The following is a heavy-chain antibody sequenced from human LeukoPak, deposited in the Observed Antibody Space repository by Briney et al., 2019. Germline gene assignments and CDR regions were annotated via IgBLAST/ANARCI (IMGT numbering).Heavy chain of an antibody. V-gene: IGHV3-7*01. J-gene: IGHJ4*02. CDR3: ASAHYGDYEGFANLNF. D-gene: IGHD4-17*01. Sequence: GGSLRLSCAASRFTSSIYWMCWVPHAPGKGLERVAHIKKDGSEKYYVDSVKGRFTISRDNTKNSLFMHINTLRAQAPPVYYCASAHYGDYEGFANLNFWGQGNLVTVSS. CDR1: RFTSSIYW. CDR2: IKKDGSEK.